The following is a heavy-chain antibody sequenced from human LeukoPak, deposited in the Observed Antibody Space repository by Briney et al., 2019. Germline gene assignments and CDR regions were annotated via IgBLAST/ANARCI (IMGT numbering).Heavy chain of an antibody. V-gene: IGHV3-30*04. CDR1: GFTFSAPT. J-gene: IGHJ4*02. CDR3: ARDRLPSHQDDFDY. D-gene: IGHD3-3*01. Sequence: GRSLRLSCVASGFTFSAPTMHWVRQAPGKGLEWVAVMSYDGFTKYYADSVKGRFTISRDNSKNTLYLQMNSLRPEDTAVYYCARDRLPSHQDDFDYWGQGTLVIVS. CDR2: MSYDGFTK.